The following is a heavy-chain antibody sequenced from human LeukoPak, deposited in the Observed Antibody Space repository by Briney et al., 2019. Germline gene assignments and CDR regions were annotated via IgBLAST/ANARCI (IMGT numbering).Heavy chain of an antibody. CDR3: TRYNVGFES. CDR1: GFTVSSNY. J-gene: IGHJ4*02. D-gene: IGHD1-1*01. Sequence: GGSLRLSCAASGFTVSSNYMSWVRQAPGKGLEWVSVIYSGGSTYYADSVKGRFTISRDNSKNTAYLQMNSLKTEDTAVYYCTRYNVGFESWGQGTLVTVSS. V-gene: IGHV3-53*01. CDR2: IYSGGST.